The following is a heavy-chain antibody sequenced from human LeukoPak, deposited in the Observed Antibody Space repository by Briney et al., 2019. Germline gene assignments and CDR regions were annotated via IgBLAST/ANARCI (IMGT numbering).Heavy chain of an antibody. J-gene: IGHJ4*02. CDR3: ARGGAMVRGVSPLDY. CDR1: GVPFSKYI. D-gene: IGHD3-10*01. Sequence: GGSLTLSCAASGVPFSKYIINWPRQAPGKGLEWVSSISSSGSYISYTDSVKGRFTISRDNAKNTLYLQMNSLRAEDTAIYYCARGGAMVRGVSPLDYWGQGSLVTVSS. CDR2: ISSSGSYI. V-gene: IGHV3-21*01.